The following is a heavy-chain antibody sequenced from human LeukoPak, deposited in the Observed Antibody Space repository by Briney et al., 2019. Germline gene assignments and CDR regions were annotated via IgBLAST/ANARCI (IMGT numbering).Heavy chain of an antibody. CDR1: GFTFSSYS. Sequence: GGPLRLSCAASGFTFSSYSMNWVRQAPGKGLEWVSSISSSSSYIYYADSVKGRFTISRDNAKNSLYLQMNSLRAEDTAVYYCSLYYYDSSGYYSRAFDIWGQGTMVTVSS. V-gene: IGHV3-21*01. CDR3: SLYYYDSSGYYSRAFDI. J-gene: IGHJ3*02. D-gene: IGHD3-22*01. CDR2: ISSSSSYI.